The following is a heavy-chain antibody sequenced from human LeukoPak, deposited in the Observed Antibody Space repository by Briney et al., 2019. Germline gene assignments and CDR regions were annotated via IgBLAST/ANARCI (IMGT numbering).Heavy chain of an antibody. J-gene: IGHJ3*02. CDR1: GFTFDNYN. D-gene: IGHD5/OR15-5a*01. Sequence: GGSLRLSCAASGFTFDNYNMNWVRQAPGKGLEWVSSSTSSGTYIYYADSVKGRFTISRDNAKNSLYLQMNSLRAEDTAVYYCAREVLRAFDIWGQGTMVTVSS. CDR3: AREVLRAFDI. V-gene: IGHV3-21*01. CDR2: STSSGTYI.